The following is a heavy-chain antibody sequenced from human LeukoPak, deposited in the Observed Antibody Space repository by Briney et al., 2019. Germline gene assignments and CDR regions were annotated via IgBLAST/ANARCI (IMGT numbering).Heavy chain of an antibody. Sequence: PGGALRLSCAASGVSLSDYSISWLRQSPGKGPEWISYVMSGRGSTNYADSVKGPFTISRDNAKNTLSLQMNSLRAEDTGVYYCARAPSEIGGYYPEYFRHWGQGTLVTVSS. V-gene: IGHV3-11*06. D-gene: IGHD3-22*01. CDR3: ARAPSEIGGYYPEYFRH. J-gene: IGHJ1*01. CDR1: GVSLSDYS. CDR2: VMSGRGST.